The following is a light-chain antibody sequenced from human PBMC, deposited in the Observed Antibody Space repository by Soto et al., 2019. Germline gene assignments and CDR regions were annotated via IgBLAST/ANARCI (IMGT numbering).Light chain of an antibody. V-gene: IGKV3-20*01. Sequence: EIVLTQSPGILSLSPGERATLSCRASQSVSSSYLAWYQKKPGQAPKLLIYGASSRTTGIPDRFSGSGSGTDFTLTISRLEPEDFEVYYCQQYGSSPWTFAQGTKVDIK. J-gene: IGKJ1*01. CDR3: QQYGSSPWT. CDR2: GAS. CDR1: QSVSSSY.